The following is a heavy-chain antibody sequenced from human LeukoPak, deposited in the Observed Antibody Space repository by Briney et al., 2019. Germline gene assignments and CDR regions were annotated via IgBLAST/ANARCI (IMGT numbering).Heavy chain of an antibody. CDR3: ARARGGSSGYFPYYFDY. Sequence: GGSLRLSCAASGFTFDDYGMSWVRQAPGRGLEWVSGINWNGGGTGYADSVKGRFTISRDNAKNALYLQMNSLRAEDTALYYCARARGGSSGYFPYYFDYWGQGTLVTVSS. J-gene: IGHJ4*02. V-gene: IGHV3-20*04. CDR1: GFTFDDYG. CDR2: INWNGGGT. D-gene: IGHD3-22*01.